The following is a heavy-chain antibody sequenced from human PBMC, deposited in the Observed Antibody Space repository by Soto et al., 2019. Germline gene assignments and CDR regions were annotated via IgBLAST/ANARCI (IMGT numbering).Heavy chain of an antibody. V-gene: IGHV4-59*12. CDR3: AREDDGGDRDYYGLDV. Sequence: PSETLSLTCTVSGGSISSYYWSWIRQPPGKGLEWIGYIYYSGSTKYKPSLKSRVTISVDTSKNQFSLKLTSATAADTAVYFCAREDDGGDRDYYGLDVWGQGTTVTVSS. CDR2: IYYSGST. D-gene: IGHD2-21*02. J-gene: IGHJ6*02. CDR1: GGSISSYY.